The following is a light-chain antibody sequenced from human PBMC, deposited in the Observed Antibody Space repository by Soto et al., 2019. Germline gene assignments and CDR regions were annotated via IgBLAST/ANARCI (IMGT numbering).Light chain of an antibody. CDR3: CSYAGNRIFV. V-gene: IGLV2-23*02. CDR2: GVN. CDR1: SSDFGDDKY. J-gene: IGLJ3*02. Sequence: QSALTQPASVSGSPGQSITVSCTGSSSDFGDDKYVSWYQQQPGKGPNLLIYGVNSRPSGISNRFSGSKSGNTASLTISGLRAEDEGNYHCCSYAGNRIFVFGGGTKVTVL.